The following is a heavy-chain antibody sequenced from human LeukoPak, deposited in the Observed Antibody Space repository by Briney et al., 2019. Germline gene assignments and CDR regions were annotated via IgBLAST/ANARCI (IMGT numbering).Heavy chain of an antibody. V-gene: IGHV3-23*01. D-gene: IGHD6-6*01. CDR3: AKGLARLLDY. CDR1: GFTFSSYA. CDR2: VTGNSENT. J-gene: IGHJ4*02. Sequence: GGSLRLSCAASGFTFSSYAMSWVRQAPGKGLEWVSDVTGNSENTYCADSVKGRFTISRDNSKNTLHLQMNSLRAEDTAVYYCAKGLARLLDYWGQGTLVTVSS.